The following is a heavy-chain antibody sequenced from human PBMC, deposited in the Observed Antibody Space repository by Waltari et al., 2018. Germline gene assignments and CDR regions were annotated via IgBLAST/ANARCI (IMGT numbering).Heavy chain of an antibody. Sequence: QVTLRESGPALVKPTQTLTLTCTFSGFSLSTSGMCVSWIRQPPGKALEWLARIDWDDDKYYSTSLKTRLTISKDTSKNQVVRTMTNMDPVDTATYYCARIGTMEFRAFDIWGQGTMVTVSS. CDR1: GFSLSTSGMC. D-gene: IGHD3-10*01. CDR2: IDWDDDK. J-gene: IGHJ3*02. CDR3: ARIGTMEFRAFDI. V-gene: IGHV2-70*15.